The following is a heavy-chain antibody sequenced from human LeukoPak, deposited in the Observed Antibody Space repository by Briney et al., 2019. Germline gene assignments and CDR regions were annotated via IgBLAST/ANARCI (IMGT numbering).Heavy chain of an antibody. CDR1: GFTFSSYW. J-gene: IGHJ4*02. D-gene: IGHD4-17*01. Sequence: GGSLRLSCAGSGFTFSSYWMSWVRQAPGKGLEWVANIKQDGSEKYYVDSVKGRFTISRDNAKKSLYLLMNSPRAEDTAVYYCARDDTVTTRVGFIDWGQGTLVSVSS. CDR2: IKQDGSEK. CDR3: ARDDTVTTRVGFID. V-gene: IGHV3-7*01.